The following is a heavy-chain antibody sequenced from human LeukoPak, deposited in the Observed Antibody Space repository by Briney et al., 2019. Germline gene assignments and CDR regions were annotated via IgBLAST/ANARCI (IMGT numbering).Heavy chain of an antibody. CDR3: AKDMHYDSSGYYEH. J-gene: IGHJ4*02. D-gene: IGHD3-22*01. Sequence: PGGSLRLSCAASGFTFDDYGMSWVRQAPGKGLEWVSAISGSGGSTYYADSVKGRFTISRDNSKNTLYLQMNSLRAEDTAVYYCAKDMHYDSSGYYEHWGQGTLVTVSS. CDR2: ISGSGGST. CDR1: GFTFDDYG. V-gene: IGHV3-23*01.